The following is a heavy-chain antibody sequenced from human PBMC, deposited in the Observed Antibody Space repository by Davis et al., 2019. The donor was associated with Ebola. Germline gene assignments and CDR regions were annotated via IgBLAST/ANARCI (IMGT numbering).Heavy chain of an antibody. CDR3: TRYSKTADFDY. D-gene: IGHD6-25*01. V-gene: IGHV1-8*01. Sequence: AASVKVSCKASGYTFINNNIDWVRQAPGQGLEWVGWMNPKSGDAGSAQKFQGRVTMTRDTSIGTAYMELNSPRSDDTAVYYCTRYSKTADFDYWGQGTLVTVSS. J-gene: IGHJ4*02. CDR1: GYTFINNN. CDR2: MNPKSGDA.